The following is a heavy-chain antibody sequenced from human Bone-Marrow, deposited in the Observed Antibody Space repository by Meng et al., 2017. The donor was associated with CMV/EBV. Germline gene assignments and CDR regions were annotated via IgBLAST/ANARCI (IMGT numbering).Heavy chain of an antibody. J-gene: IGHJ6*02. V-gene: IGHV1-2*02. CDR2: INPNSGGT. CDR3: ARDQVAAQLELAYYGMDV. CDR1: GYTFTGYY. Sequence: ASVKVSCKASGYTFTGYYMHWVRQAPGQGLEWMGWINPNSGGTNYAQKFQGRVTMTRDTSISTAYMELSRPRSDDTAVYYCARDQVAAQLELAYYGMDVWGQGTTVTVSS. D-gene: IGHD1-1*01.